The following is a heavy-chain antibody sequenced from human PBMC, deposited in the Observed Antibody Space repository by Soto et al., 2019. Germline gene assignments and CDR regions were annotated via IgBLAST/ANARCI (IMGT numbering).Heavy chain of an antibody. CDR2: INPDGSST. CDR3: ARYTPGVRYYGMDV. CDR1: GFTFSSYW. V-gene: IGHV3-74*01. J-gene: IGHJ6*02. Sequence: GGSLRLSCAASGFTFSSYWMHWVRQAPGKGLVWVSRINPDGSSTSYADSVKGRFTISRDNAKSTLFLQMNSLRAEDTAVYYCARYTPGVRYYGMDVWGQGTTVTVS. D-gene: IGHD2-2*01.